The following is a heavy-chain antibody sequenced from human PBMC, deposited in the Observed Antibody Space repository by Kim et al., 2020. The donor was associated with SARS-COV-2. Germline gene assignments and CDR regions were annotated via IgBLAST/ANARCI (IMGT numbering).Heavy chain of an antibody. CDR1: GGSISSGGYY. D-gene: IGHD3-10*01. CDR2: IYYSGST. J-gene: IGHJ4*02. Sequence: SETLSLTCIVSGGSISSGGYYWSWIRQHPGKGLEWIGYIYYSGSTYYNPSLKSRVTISVDTSKNQFSLKLSSVTAADTAVYYCARDLAGYYYGSGSLVSWGQGTLVTVSS. CDR3: ARDLAGYYYGSGSLVS. V-gene: IGHV4-31*03.